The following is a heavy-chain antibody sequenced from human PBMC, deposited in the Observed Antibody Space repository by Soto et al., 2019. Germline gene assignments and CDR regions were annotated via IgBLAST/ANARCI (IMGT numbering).Heavy chain of an antibody. Sequence: GGSLRLSCAASGFTFSSYAMSWVRQAPGKGLEWVSAISGSGGSTYYADSVKGRFTISRDNSKNTLYLQMNSLRAEDTAVYYCAKASSSWFSPWLDPWGQGTLVTVS. D-gene: IGHD6-13*01. CDR3: AKASSSWFSPWLDP. V-gene: IGHV3-23*01. CDR2: ISGSGGST. CDR1: GFTFSSYA. J-gene: IGHJ5*02.